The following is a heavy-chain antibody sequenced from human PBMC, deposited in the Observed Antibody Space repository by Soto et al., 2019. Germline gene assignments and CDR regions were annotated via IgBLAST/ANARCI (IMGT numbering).Heavy chain of an antibody. J-gene: IGHJ3*02. V-gene: IGHV3-30-3*01. CDR2: ISYDGSNK. Sequence: QVQLVESGGGVVQPGRSLRLSCAASGFTFSSYAMHWVRQAPGKGLEWVAVISYDGSNKYYADSVKGRFTISRDNSKNTLYLKMNSLRAEDTAVYYCARDNRAYYDSSGYYYPLGAFDIWGQGTMVTVSS. CDR1: GFTFSSYA. CDR3: ARDNRAYYDSSGYYYPLGAFDI. D-gene: IGHD3-22*01.